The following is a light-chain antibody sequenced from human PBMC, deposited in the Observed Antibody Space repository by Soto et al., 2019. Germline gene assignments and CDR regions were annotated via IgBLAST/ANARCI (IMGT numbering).Light chain of an antibody. CDR1: QSVGTS. J-gene: IGKJ1*01. V-gene: IGKV3-11*01. Sequence: EILLTQSPATLSLSPGERATLSCRASQSVGTSLAWYQQKSGQAPRLLLYESSNRATYIPARFSGSGSGTEFTLTISGLKSEDFAVYYCQQYNNWHTWTFGQGTKVDIK. CDR2: ESS. CDR3: QQYNNWHTWT.